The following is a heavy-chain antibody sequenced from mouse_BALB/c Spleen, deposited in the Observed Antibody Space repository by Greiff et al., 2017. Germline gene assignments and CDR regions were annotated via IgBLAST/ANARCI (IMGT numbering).Heavy chain of an antibody. J-gene: IGHJ3*01. Sequence: EVQLVESGGGLVQPGGSLRLSCATSGFTFTDYYMSWVRQPPGKALEWMGFIRNKANGYKTEYSASVKARFTISTDNSQSILYLPMNTLRAADSATYYCASHYDYGGGFAYWGQGTLVTVSA. CDR2: IRNKANGYKT. CDR3: ASHYDYGGGFAY. D-gene: IGHD2-4*01. V-gene: IGHV7-3*02. CDR1: GFTFTDYY.